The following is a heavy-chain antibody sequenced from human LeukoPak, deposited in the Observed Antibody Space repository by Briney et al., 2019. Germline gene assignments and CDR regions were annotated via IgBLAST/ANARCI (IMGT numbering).Heavy chain of an antibody. Sequence: GGSLRLSCAASGFTVSSNYMTWVRQAPGKGLEWVSVIYSAGSTYYADSVKGRLTISRDNSQNTLYLQMNSLRAEDTDVYYCASVRYCSSTSCFDLDYWGQGTLVTVSS. CDR2: IYSAGST. D-gene: IGHD2-2*01. V-gene: IGHV3-53*05. CDR1: GFTVSSNY. CDR3: ASVRYCSSTSCFDLDY. J-gene: IGHJ4*02.